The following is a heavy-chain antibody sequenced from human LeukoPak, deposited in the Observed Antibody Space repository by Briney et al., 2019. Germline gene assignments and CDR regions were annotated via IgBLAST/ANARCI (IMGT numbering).Heavy chain of an antibody. Sequence: PGGSLRLSCAASGFTFSNAWMSWVRQAPGKGLECVGRIKSKTDGGTTDYAAPVKGRFTISRDDSKNTLYLQMNSLKTEDTAVYYCTTDKFPYYDSSGSNHIDYSGPGTLVTVSS. CDR1: GFTFSNAW. V-gene: IGHV3-15*01. CDR2: IKSKTDGGTT. J-gene: IGHJ4*02. D-gene: IGHD3-22*01. CDR3: TTDKFPYYDSSGSNHIDY.